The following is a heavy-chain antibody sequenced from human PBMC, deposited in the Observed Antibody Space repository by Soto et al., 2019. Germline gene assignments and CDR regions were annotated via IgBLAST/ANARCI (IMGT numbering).Heavy chain of an antibody. CDR2: ISAYNGNT. V-gene: IGHV1-18*01. CDR1: GYTFTSCG. J-gene: IGHJ6*02. CDR3: ARGWYYYGMDV. Sequence: ASEKVSCKASGYTFTSCGISWVRQAPGQGLEWMGWISAYNGNTNYAQKLQGRGTMTTDTSTSTAYMELRCLPSDDTAVYYGARGWYYYGMDVWGQGTTVTVSS.